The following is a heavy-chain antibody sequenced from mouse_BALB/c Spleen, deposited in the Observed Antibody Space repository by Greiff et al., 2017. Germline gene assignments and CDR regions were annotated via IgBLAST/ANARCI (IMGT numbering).Heavy chain of an antibody. J-gene: IGHJ2*01. CDR1: GFTFSSFG. CDR2: ISSGSSTI. V-gene: IGHV5-17*02. CDR3: ARSYYYGSSYVDY. Sequence: EVHLVESGGGLVQPGGSRKLSCAASGFTFSSFGMHWVRQAPEKGLEWVAYISSGSSTIYYADTVKGRFTISRDNPKNTLFLQMTSLRSEDTAMYYCARSYYYGSSYVDYWGQGTTLTVSS. D-gene: IGHD1-1*01.